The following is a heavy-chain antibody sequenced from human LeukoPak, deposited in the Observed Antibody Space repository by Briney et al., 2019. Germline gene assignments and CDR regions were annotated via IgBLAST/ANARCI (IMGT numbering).Heavy chain of an antibody. CDR1: GGSFSGYY. D-gene: IGHD5-18*01. Sequence: SETQSLTCAVYGGSFSGYYWSWIRQPPGKGLEWIGEINHSGSTNYNPSLKSRVTISVDTSKNQFSLKLSSVTAADTAVYYCARGRGYSYGWVYWGQGTLVTVSS. J-gene: IGHJ4*02. CDR3: ARGRGYSYGWVY. CDR2: INHSGST. V-gene: IGHV4-34*01.